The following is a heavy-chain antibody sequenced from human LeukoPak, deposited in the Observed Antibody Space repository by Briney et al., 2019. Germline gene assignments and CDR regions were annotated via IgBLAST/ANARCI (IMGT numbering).Heavy chain of an antibody. CDR1: GFTFSSYA. Sequence: PGGSLRLSCAASGFTFSSYAMSWVRQAPGKGLEWVSAICGSGGSTYYADSVKGRFTISRDNSKNTLYLQMNSLRAEDTAVYYCAKDPWSGRYCSGGSCLNWFDPWGQGTLVTVSS. J-gene: IGHJ5*02. V-gene: IGHV3-23*01. CDR3: AKDPWSGRYCSGGSCLNWFDP. CDR2: ICGSGGST. D-gene: IGHD2-15*01.